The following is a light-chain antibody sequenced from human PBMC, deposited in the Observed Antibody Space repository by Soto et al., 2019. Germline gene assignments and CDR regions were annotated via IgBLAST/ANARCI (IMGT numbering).Light chain of an antibody. V-gene: IGKV1-39*01. CDR2: AAS. J-gene: IGKJ4*01. Sequence: DIQMTQPPSSLSASVGDRVTITCRASQSISSYLNWYQQKPGKAPKLLIYAASSLQSGVPSRFSGSGSGTDFTLTISSLQPEDFATYYCQQSYSTPLTSGGGTKVDIK. CDR3: QQSYSTPLT. CDR1: QSISSY.